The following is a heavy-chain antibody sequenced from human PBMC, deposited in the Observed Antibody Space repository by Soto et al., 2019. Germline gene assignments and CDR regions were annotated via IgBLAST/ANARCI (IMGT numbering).Heavy chain of an antibody. V-gene: IGHV1-18*04. J-gene: IGHJ3*02. CDR2: ISAYNGNT. Sequence: QVQLVQSGAEVKKPGASVKVSCKASGYTFTSYGISWVRQAPGQGLEWMGWISAYNGNTNYAQKLQGRVTMTTDTSTSTADMELRSLRSDDTAVYYCARRDCSSTSCYRSHDFDIWGQGTMVTVSS. D-gene: IGHD2-2*02. CDR3: ARRDCSSTSCYRSHDFDI. CDR1: GYTFTSYG.